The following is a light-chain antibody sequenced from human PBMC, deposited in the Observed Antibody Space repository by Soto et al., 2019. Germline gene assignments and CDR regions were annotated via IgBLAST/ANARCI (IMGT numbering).Light chain of an antibody. CDR2: GAS. V-gene: IGKV3-20*01. CDR3: QHYGAAPIT. CDR1: QSVSTN. Sequence: EIVMTQSPVTLSVSPGEGATLSCRASQSVSTNLAWYQQKPGQAPRLLIYGASGRATGIADKFSGSGSGTDFTLTISRLEPADFALYYCQHYGAAPITFGQGTRLEIK. J-gene: IGKJ5*01.